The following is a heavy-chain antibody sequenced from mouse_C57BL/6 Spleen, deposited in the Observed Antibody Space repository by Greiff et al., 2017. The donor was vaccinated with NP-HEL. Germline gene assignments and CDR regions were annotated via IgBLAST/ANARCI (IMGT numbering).Heavy chain of an antibody. CDR2: IDPSDSET. D-gene: IGHD1-1*01. Sequence: QVQLKQPGAELVRPGSSVKLSCKASGYTFTSYWMHWVKQRPIQGLEWIGKIDPSDSETHYNQKFKDKATLTVDKSSSTAYMQLSSLTSEDSAVYYCAREGYYYGSSYLDYWGQGTTLTVSS. CDR1: GYTFTSYW. CDR3: AREGYYYGSSYLDY. J-gene: IGHJ2*01. V-gene: IGHV1-52*01.